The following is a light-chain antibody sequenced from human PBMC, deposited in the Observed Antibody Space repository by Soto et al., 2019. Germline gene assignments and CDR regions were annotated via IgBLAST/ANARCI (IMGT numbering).Light chain of an antibody. Sequence: QSVLTQPPSVSGSPGQSVTISCTGTSSDVGTYNRVSWYQQPPGTAPKLIIYEVTNRPSGVPDRFSGSKSGNTASLTIAGLQADDEADYYCSLYTGSNTWVFGGGTQLTVL. CDR1: SSDVGTYNR. V-gene: IGLV2-18*01. J-gene: IGLJ3*02. CDR3: SLYTGSNTWV. CDR2: EVT.